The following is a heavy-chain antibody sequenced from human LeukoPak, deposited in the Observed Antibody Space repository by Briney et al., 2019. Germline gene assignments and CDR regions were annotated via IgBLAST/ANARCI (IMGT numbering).Heavy chain of an antibody. CDR3: ARLYFGFGSDY. V-gene: IGHV4-39*01. CDR1: GGSTGSSSYY. J-gene: IGHJ4*02. CDR2: IYYSGST. Sequence: PSETPSLTCTVSGGSTGSSSYYWGWIRQPPGKGLEWIGSIYYSGSTYYNPSLKSRVTISVDTSKSQFPLKLSSVTAADTAVYYCARLYFGFGSDYWGQGTLVTVSS. D-gene: IGHD3-10*01.